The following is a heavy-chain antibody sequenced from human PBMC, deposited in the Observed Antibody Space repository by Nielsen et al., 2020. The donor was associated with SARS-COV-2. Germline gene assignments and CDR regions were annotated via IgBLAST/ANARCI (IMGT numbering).Heavy chain of an antibody. CDR3: AKDVRPVGATFYYFDS. D-gene: IGHD1-26*01. V-gene: IGHV3-53*05. CDR2: FYSGGTT. CDR1: GFIVSSKY. J-gene: IGHJ4*02. Sequence: GESLKISCAASGFIVSSKYMNWVRQAPGKGLEWVSVFYSGGTTLYADSVKGRFIISRDNAKNSLYLQMNSLRAEDTALYYCAKDVRPVGATFYYFDSWGQGTLVTVSS.